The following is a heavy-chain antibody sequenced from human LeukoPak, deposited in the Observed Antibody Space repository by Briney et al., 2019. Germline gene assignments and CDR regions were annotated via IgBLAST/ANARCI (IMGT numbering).Heavy chain of an antibody. V-gene: IGHV4-4*07. CDR1: GGSMTSYY. D-gene: IGHD3-9*01. CDR2: IYTRGST. Sequence: LSGTLSLTCTVSGGSMTSYYWSWIRQPAGKGLEWIGRIYTRGSTNYNPSLKSRVTMSVDTSKNQFSLELRSVTAADTALYYCARDYNDILTGCFDYWGQGTLVTVSP. J-gene: IGHJ4*02. CDR3: ARDYNDILTGCFDY.